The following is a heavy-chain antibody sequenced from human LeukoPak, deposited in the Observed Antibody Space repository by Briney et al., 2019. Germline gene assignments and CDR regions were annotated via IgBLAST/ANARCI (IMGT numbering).Heavy chain of an antibody. CDR3: ARVILRFFPSYYYYMDV. J-gene: IGHJ6*03. Sequence: SETLSLTCTVSGGSFNSSLYYWGWIRQPPGKGLEWIGSIYYSGSTYYNPSLKSRVTISVDTSKNQFSLKLSSVTAADTAVYYCARVILRFFPSYYYYMDVWGKGTTVTVSS. CDR2: IYYSGST. V-gene: IGHV4-39*07. D-gene: IGHD3-3*01. CDR1: GGSFNSSLYY.